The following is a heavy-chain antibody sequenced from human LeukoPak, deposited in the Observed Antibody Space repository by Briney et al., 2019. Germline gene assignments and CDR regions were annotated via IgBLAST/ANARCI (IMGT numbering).Heavy chain of an antibody. CDR1: GFTFSSYA. CDR2: ISGSGVST. J-gene: IGHJ2*01. CDR3: AKSIRKPGWYFDL. Sequence: PGGSLRLSCAASGFTFSSYAMSWVRQAPGKGLEWVSTISGSGVSTYYADSVKGRFTISRDNSKNTLYLQMNSLRAEDTAVYYCAKSIRKPGWYFDLWGRGTLVIVSS. V-gene: IGHV3-23*01.